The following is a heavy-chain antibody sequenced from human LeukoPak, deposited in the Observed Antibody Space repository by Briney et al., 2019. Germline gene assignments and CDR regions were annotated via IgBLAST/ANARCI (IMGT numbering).Heavy chain of an antibody. CDR3: ARDSGGTDFWDRYYYYYYYMDV. V-gene: IGHV3-21*01. D-gene: IGHD3-3*01. CDR1: GFSFNSHS. CDR2: ISSSSAYI. J-gene: IGHJ6*03. Sequence: GGSLRLSCAASGFSFNSHSMTWVRQAPGKGLECVSSISSSSAYIYYTDSVKGRFTISRDNAKNSLYLQMNSLRAEDTAVYYCARDSGGTDFWDRYYYYYYYMDVGGKGTTVTVSS.